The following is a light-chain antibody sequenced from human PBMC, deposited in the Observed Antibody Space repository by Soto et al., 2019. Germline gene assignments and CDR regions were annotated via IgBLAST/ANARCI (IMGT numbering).Light chain of an antibody. CDR3: CSYAGSSTWV. Sequence: QSALTQPTSVSGSPGQSITISCTGTSSDVGSYNFVSWYQQHPGKAPKVMIYEGSKRPSGVSNRFSGSKSGNTASLTISGLQAEDEADSYCCSYAGSSTWVFGTGTKLTVL. CDR1: SSDVGSYNF. V-gene: IGLV2-23*01. J-gene: IGLJ1*01. CDR2: EGS.